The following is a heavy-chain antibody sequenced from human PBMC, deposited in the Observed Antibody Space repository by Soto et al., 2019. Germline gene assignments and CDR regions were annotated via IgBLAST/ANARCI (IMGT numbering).Heavy chain of an antibody. CDR1: GYSFTSYW. Sequence: GESLKISCKGSGYSFTSYWIGWVRQMPGKGLEWMGIIYPGDSDTRYSPSFQGQVTISADKSISTAYLQWSSLKASDTAMYYCARLRWSQLVSGYYYAMDVWGQGTTVXVSS. V-gene: IGHV5-51*01. J-gene: IGHJ6*02. CDR3: ARLRWSQLVSGYYYAMDV. D-gene: IGHD6-6*01. CDR2: IYPGDSDT.